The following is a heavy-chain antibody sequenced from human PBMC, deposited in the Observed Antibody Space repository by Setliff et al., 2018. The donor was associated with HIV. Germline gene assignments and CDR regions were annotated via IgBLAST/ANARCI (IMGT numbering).Heavy chain of an antibody. J-gene: IGHJ4*02. D-gene: IGHD6-6*01. CDR3: ARDPTGGAARFDY. V-gene: IGHV1-69*13. CDR2: TLPMFGTT. CDR1: GGTFSVFA. Sequence: GASVKVSCKASGGTFSVFAISWVRQAPGQGLEWMGGTLPMFGTTDYAQKLQGRVTITADESTSTAYMELSSLKSEDTAVYYCARDPTGGAARFDYWGQGTLVTVSS.